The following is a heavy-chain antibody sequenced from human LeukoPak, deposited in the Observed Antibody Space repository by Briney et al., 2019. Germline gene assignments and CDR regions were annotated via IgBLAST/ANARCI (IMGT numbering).Heavy chain of an antibody. J-gene: IGHJ4*02. D-gene: IGHD3-10*01. CDR1: GCTLTELS. V-gene: IGHV1-24*01. CDR2: FDPEDGET. CDR3: ATEAWFGEGQKY. Sequence: ASVKVSCKVSGCTLTELSMHWVRQAPGKGLEWMGGFDPEDGETIYAQKFQGRVTMTEDTSTDTAYMELSSLRSEDTAVYYCATEAWFGEGQKYWGQGTLVTVSS.